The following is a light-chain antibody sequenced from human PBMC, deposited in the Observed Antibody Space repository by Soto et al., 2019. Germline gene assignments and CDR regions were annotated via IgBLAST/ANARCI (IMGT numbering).Light chain of an antibody. J-gene: IGKJ2*01. CDR1: QSVSRY. V-gene: IGKV3-11*01. CDR3: QQRSNWPPYT. Sequence: EIVLTQSPATLSLSPGERATLSCRASQSVSRYLAWYQQKTGQAPRLLIYDASNRATGIPARFSGSGSGTYSTLTISSLEPEDFAVYYCQQRSNWPPYTFGQGTKLEIK. CDR2: DAS.